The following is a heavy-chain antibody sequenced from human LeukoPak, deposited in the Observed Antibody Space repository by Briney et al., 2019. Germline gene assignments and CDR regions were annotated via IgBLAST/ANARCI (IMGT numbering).Heavy chain of an antibody. D-gene: IGHD3-3*01. Sequence: GGSLRLSYAASGFTFDDYAMHWVRQAPGKGLEWVSGISWNSGSIGYADSVKGRFTISRDNAKNSLYLQMNSLRAEDTALYYCARVRSQIYYGMDVWGQGTTVTVSS. CDR2: ISWNSGSI. CDR1: GFTFDDYA. J-gene: IGHJ6*02. CDR3: ARVRSQIYYGMDV. V-gene: IGHV3-9*01.